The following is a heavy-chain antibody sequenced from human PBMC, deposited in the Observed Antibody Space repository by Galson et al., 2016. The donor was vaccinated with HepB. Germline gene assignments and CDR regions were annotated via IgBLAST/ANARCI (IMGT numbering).Heavy chain of an antibody. CDR3: ARNLYYVVPLKDYDFWSEGISPGRESMDV. V-gene: IGHV2-5*02. CDR2: IYWDDDK. D-gene: IGHD3-3*01. J-gene: IGHJ6*03. CDR1: GFSLRTSGVG. Sequence: PALVTPTQTLTLTCTFSGFSLRTSGVGVDWIRQPPGKALEWLALIYWDDDKRYRPPLKSRLTITKDTSKNQVVPTMTNMDPVDTATYYCARNLYYVVPLKDYDFWSEGISPGRESMDVWGKGTTVTVSS.